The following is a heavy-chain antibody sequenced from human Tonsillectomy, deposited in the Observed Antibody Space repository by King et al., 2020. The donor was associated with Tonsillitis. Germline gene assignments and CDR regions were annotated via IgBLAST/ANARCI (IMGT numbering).Heavy chain of an antibody. CDR2: IYYSGST. CDR3: ARGGRDSGSPGRVDY. Sequence: VQLQESGPGLVKPSETLSLTCTVSGGCISSYYWNWIRQPPGKELEWIGYIYYSGSTNYNPSLKSRVTISVDTSQNQFSLKLTSVTAADTAVYYCARGGRDSGSPGRVDYWGQGTLVTVSS. V-gene: IGHV4-59*01. D-gene: IGHD1-26*01. CDR1: GGCISSYY. J-gene: IGHJ4*02.